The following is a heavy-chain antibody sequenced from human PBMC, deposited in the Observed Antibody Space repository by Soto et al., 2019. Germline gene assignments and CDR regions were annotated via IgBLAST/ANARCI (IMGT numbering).Heavy chain of an antibody. CDR1: GYTFTSYA. CDR2: INAGNGNT. CDR3: ARGPPTTLNWFDP. V-gene: IGHV1-3*01. J-gene: IGHJ5*02. Sequence: QVQLVQSGAEVKKPGASVKVSCKASGYTFTSYAMHWVRQAPGQRLEWMGWINAGNGNTKYSQKFQGRVTITRDTSASKAYMELSSLRSEDTAVYYCARGPPTTLNWFDPWGQGTLFTVSS.